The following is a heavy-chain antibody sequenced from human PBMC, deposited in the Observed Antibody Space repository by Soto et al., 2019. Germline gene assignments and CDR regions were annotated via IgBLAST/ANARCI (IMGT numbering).Heavy chain of an antibody. V-gene: IGHV3-9*01. CDR1: GFTFDDYA. J-gene: IGHJ3*02. CDR2: ISWNSGSI. D-gene: IGHD3-3*01. Sequence: GGSLRLSCAASGFTFDDYAMHWVRQDPGKGLEWVSGISWNSGSIGYADSVKGRFTISRDNAKNSLYLQMNSLRAEDTALYYCAKERSITIFGVVPTDAFDIWGQGTMVTVSS. CDR3: AKERSITIFGVVPTDAFDI.